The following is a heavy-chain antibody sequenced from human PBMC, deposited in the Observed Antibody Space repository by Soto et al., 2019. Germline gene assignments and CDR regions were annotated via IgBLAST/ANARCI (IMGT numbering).Heavy chain of an antibody. CDR3: ARESGGATATLDYYCFYMDV. Sequence: QVQLVQSGAEVKKPGASVTVSCRSSGDTFNDYYIHWVRQAPGQGLGWMGWINPNGGVTKYAQKFQGWVGMTRDTSIRTVYRQLSRLRSDDTAVYYCARESGGATATLDYYCFYMDVWGTGTTVTVSS. CDR1: GDTFNDYY. CDR2: INPNGGVT. V-gene: IGHV1-2*04. D-gene: IGHD5-12*01. J-gene: IGHJ6*03.